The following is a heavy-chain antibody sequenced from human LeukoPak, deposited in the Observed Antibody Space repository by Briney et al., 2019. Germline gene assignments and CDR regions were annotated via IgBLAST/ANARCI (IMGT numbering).Heavy chain of an antibody. CDR1: GGSFSGYY. J-gene: IGHJ4*02. CDR2: INHSGST. CDR3: ARGRGYYDSSGYFHFDY. D-gene: IGHD3-22*01. Sequence: PSETLSLTCAVYGGSFSGYYWSWIRQPPGKGLEWIGEINHSGSTNYNASLKSRVTISVDTSKNQFSLKLSSVTAADTAVYYCARGRGYYDSSGYFHFDYWGQGTLVTVSS. V-gene: IGHV4-34*01.